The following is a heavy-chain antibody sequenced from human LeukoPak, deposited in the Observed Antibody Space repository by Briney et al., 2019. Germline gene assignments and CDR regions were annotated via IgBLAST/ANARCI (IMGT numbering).Heavy chain of an antibody. CDR2: IYSGGST. J-gene: IGHJ4*02. Sequence: GGSLRLSCAASGFTVSSNYMSWVRQAPGKGLEWVSVIYSGGSTYYADSVKGRFTISRDNFKNTLYLHMNRLRAEDTAVYYCARDGGSYHFDYWGQGTLVTVSS. CDR1: GFTVSSNY. D-gene: IGHD2-15*01. CDR3: ARDGGSYHFDY. V-gene: IGHV3-53*01.